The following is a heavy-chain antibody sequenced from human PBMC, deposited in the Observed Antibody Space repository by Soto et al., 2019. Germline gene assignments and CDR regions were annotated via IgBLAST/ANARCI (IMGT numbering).Heavy chain of an antibody. J-gene: IGHJ5*02. Sequence: QVQLVQSGAEVKKPGASVKVSCKASGYTFTGYYMHWVRQAPGQGLEWMGWINPNSGGTNYAQKFQGWVTMTRDTSISTAYMELSRLRSDDTAVYYCARARRGLWFGEGGNWFDPWGQGTLVTVSS. CDR1: GYTFTGYY. V-gene: IGHV1-2*04. CDR3: ARARRGLWFGEGGNWFDP. D-gene: IGHD3-10*01. CDR2: INPNSGGT.